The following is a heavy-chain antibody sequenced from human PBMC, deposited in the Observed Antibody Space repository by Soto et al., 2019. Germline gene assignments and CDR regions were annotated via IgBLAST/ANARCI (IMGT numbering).Heavy chain of an antibody. CDR1: GASISSSSYY. CDR3: FRHGSSSSLNWFVP. CDR2: IYYSGST. Sequence: PSETLSLTCTVSGASISSSSYYWGWIRQPPGKGLEWIGSIYYSGSTYYNPSLKSRVTISVDTSKNQFSLKLSSVTAADTAVYYCFRHGSSSSLNWFVPLRQGTLVTVPS. J-gene: IGHJ5*02. V-gene: IGHV4-39*01. D-gene: IGHD6-13*01.